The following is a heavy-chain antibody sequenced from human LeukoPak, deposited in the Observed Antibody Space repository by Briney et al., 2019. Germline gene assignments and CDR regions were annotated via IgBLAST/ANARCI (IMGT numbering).Heavy chain of an antibody. CDR3: ARHQRDFDY. Sequence: KPSETLSLTCPVSGGSISPYYWSWIRQPPGKGLEWIGYIYYSGSTNYNPSLKSRVTISVDTSKNQFSLRLTSVTAADTAVYYCARHQRDFDYWGQGTLVTVSS. J-gene: IGHJ4*02. CDR2: IYYSGST. V-gene: IGHV4-59*08. CDR1: GGSISPYY.